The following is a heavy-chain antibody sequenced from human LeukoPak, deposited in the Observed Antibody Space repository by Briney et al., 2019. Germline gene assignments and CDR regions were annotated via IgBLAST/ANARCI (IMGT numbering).Heavy chain of an antibody. J-gene: IGHJ4*02. D-gene: IGHD3-3*01. Sequence: KASQTLSLTCTVSGGSISSGDYYWSWIRQHPGKGLEWIGYIYYSGSTYYNPSLKSRVTISVDTSKNQFSLKLSSVTAADTAVYYCARGPSYDFWSGYYNALDYWGQGTLVTVSS. V-gene: IGHV4-31*03. CDR1: GGSISSGDYY. CDR2: IYYSGST. CDR3: ARGPSYDFWSGYYNALDY.